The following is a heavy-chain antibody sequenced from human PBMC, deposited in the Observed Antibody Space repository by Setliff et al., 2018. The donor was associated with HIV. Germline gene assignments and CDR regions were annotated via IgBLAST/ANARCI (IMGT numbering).Heavy chain of an antibody. D-gene: IGHD3-16*01. CDR3: ARQNSESYGDSFDI. Sequence: PGGSLRLSCAASEFTVNSYYMTWVRQPPGKGLECVSIIYTGGTTRYADSVRGRFTISRDTSKNTVSLQMKSLRAEDTAVYFCARQNSESYGDSFDIWGQGTVVTVSS. V-gene: IGHV3-66*04. CDR1: EFTVNSYY. J-gene: IGHJ3*02. CDR2: IYTGGTT.